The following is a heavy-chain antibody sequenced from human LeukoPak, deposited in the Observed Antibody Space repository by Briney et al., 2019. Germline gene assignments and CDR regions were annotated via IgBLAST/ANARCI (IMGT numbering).Heavy chain of an antibody. CDR1: GFTVSSNY. CDR3: ARDILSQGPDAFDI. Sequence: GRSLRLSCAASGFTVSSNYMSWVRQAPGKGLEWVSVIYSGGSTYYADSVKGRLTISRDNSKNTLYLQMNSLRAEDTAVYYCARDILSQGPDAFDIWGQGTMVTVSS. D-gene: IGHD2/OR15-2a*01. V-gene: IGHV3-53*01. J-gene: IGHJ3*02. CDR2: IYSGGST.